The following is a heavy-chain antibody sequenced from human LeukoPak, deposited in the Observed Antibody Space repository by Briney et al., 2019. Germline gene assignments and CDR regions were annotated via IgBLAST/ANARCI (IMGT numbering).Heavy chain of an antibody. D-gene: IGHD1-26*01. CDR1: RGTFSNYA. Sequence: GSSVNVSCKASRGTFSNYAISWVRQAPGQGLEWMEGIIPIFGTANYAQKFQGRVTITADESTSTAYMELSSLRSEDTAVYYCARARVGATTPHYFDYWGQGTLVTVSS. J-gene: IGHJ4*02. CDR3: ARARVGATTPHYFDY. V-gene: IGHV1-69*01. CDR2: IIPIFGTA.